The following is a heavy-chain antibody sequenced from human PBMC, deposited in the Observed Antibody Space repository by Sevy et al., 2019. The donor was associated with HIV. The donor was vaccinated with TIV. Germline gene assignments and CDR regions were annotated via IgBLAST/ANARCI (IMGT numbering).Heavy chain of an antibody. D-gene: IGHD3-22*01. V-gene: IGHV1-24*01. Sequence: ASVKVSCKVSGNTLTGLSMNWVRQAPGEGLEWMGSFDPEDGRIMYAQKFQGRVTMTEDTSTDTAYMELSSLRSEDTAVYYCSTTKYYYDSSGYPFDYWGQGTLVTVSS. J-gene: IGHJ4*02. CDR1: GNTLTGLS. CDR2: FDPEDGRI. CDR3: STTKYYYDSSGYPFDY.